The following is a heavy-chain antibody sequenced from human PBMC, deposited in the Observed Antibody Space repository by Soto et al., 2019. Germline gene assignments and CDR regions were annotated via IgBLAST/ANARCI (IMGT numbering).Heavy chain of an antibody. CDR1: GGSINTFY. CDR3: AREGSYSAYNFAHGIQLWSFDF. V-gene: IGHV4-4*07. D-gene: IGHD5-12*01. Sequence: ASETLSLTCTVSGGSINTFYWSWVRQPAGKGLEWIGRIFSSGSTSFNPSLESRVAMSVDTSKNHFSLNLSSVTAADMAVYYCAREGSYSAYNFAHGIQLWSFDFWGQGALVTVSS. J-gene: IGHJ4*02. CDR2: IFSSGST.